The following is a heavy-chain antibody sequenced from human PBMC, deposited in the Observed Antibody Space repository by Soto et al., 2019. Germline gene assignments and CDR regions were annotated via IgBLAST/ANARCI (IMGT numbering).Heavy chain of an antibody. CDR3: AKDLFGLHLGKLSLNLFDY. CDR2: ISGSGGST. Sequence: EVQLLESGGGLVQPGGSLRLSCAASGFTFSSYAMSWVRQAPGKGLEWVSAISGSGGSTYYADSVKGRFTISRDNSKNTLYLQMNSLRAEDTAVYYCAKDLFGLHLGKLSLNLFDYWGQGTLVTVSS. D-gene: IGHD3-16*02. CDR1: GFTFSSYA. J-gene: IGHJ4*02. V-gene: IGHV3-23*01.